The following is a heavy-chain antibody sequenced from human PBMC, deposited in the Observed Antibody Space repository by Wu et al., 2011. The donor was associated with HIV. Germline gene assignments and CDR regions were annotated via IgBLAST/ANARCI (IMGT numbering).Heavy chain of an antibody. CDR3: ARDSTSVAFDI. CDR2: SLTWEH. D-gene: IGHD2-2*01. J-gene: IGHJ3*02. V-gene: IGHV4-59*01. Sequence: RQPHGRDWSGLDISLTWEHQLQPSLKSRVTISVDTSKNQFSLNLNSVTAADTAVYYCARDSTSVAFDIWGQGTMVTVSS.